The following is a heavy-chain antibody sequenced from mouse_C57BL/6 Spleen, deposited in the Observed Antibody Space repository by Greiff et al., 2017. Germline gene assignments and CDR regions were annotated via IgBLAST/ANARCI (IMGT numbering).Heavy chain of an antibody. CDR1: GYSITSGYY. CDR2: ISYDGSN. D-gene: IGHD2-1*01. J-gene: IGHJ2*01. Sequence: ESGPGLVKPSQSLSLTCSVTGYSITSGYYWNWIRQFPGNKLEWMGYISYDGSNNYNPFLKNPISITRDTSKNQFFLKLNSVTTEDTATYYCARFSYGNSFDYWGQGTTLTVSS. V-gene: IGHV3-6*01. CDR3: ARFSYGNSFDY.